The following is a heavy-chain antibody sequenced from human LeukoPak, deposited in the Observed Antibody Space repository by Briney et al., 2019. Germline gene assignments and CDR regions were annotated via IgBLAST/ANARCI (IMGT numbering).Heavy chain of an antibody. CDR2: ISRSGTTI. V-gene: IGHV3-48*03. J-gene: IGHJ4*02. CDR1: GFTFSTYE. CDR3: ARDPFGDYGYYFDY. D-gene: IGHD4-17*01. Sequence: GGSLRLSCAASGFTFSTYEMNWVRQAPGKGLEWVSYISRSGTTIYYADSVKGRFTISRDNAKNSLYLQMNSLRAEDTAVYYCARDPFGDYGYYFDYWGQGTLVTVS.